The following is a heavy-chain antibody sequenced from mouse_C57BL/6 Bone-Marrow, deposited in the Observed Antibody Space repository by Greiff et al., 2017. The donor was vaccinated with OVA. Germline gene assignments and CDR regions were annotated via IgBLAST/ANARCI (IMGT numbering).Heavy chain of an antibody. Sequence: EVQLQESEGGLVQPGSSMKLSCTASGFTFSDYYMAWVRQVPEKGLEWVAIINSDGSSTYYLDSLKSRFIISIDNAKYILYLQMSSLKSEDTATYYCARGGWELYFDVWGTGTTVTVSS. J-gene: IGHJ1*03. CDR3: ARGGWELYFDV. V-gene: IGHV5-16*01. CDR1: GFTFSDYY. D-gene: IGHD2-3*01. CDR2: INSDGSST.